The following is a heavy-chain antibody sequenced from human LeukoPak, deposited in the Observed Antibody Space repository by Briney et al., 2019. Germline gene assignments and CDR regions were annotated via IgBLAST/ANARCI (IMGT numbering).Heavy chain of an antibody. J-gene: IGHJ3*02. CDR3: ANDYDSSGGPLGAFDI. CDR2: ISGSGGST. V-gene: IGHV3-23*01. Sequence: GGSLRLSCAASGFTFSSYAMSWVRQAPGKGLEWVSAISGSGGSTYYADSVKGRFTISRDNSKNTLYLQMNSLRAEDTAVYYCANDYDSSGGPLGAFDIWGQGTMVTVSS. CDR1: GFTFSSYA. D-gene: IGHD3-22*01.